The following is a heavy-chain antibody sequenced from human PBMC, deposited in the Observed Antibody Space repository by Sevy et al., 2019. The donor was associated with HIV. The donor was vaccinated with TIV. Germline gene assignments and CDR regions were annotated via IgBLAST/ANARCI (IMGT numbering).Heavy chain of an antibody. CDR2: ISAYNGNT. Sequence: ASVKVSCKASGYTFTNYGISWVRQAPGQGLEWMGWISAYNGNTNYAQSLQGRVTMTTDTSTNTAYMELRSLRSDDTAVYFCAKDRGYCSVGYCYSDSWGQGTLVTVSS. CDR3: AKDRGYCSVGYCYSDS. V-gene: IGHV1-18*04. J-gene: IGHJ4*02. CDR1: GYTFTNYG. D-gene: IGHD2-15*01.